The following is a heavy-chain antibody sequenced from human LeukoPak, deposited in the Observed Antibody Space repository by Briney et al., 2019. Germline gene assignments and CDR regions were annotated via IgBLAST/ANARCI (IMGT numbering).Heavy chain of an antibody. D-gene: IGHD2-15*01. CDR3: ARGSQSLGYCSGGSCRAKIFDY. J-gene: IGHJ4*02. V-gene: IGHV4-34*01. CDR1: GGSFSGYY. Sequence: SETLSLTCSVYGGSFSGYYWSWIRQPPGKELEWIGEINHSGSTKYNPSLQSRVTISVDTSKSQCSLKLSSVTAADTAAYYCARGSQSLGYCSGGSCRAKIFDYWGQGTLVTVSS. CDR2: INHSGST.